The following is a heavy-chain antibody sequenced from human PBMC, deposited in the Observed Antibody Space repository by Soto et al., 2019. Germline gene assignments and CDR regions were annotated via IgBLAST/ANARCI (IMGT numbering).Heavy chain of an antibody. CDR1: GGSISSGGYY. D-gene: IGHD6-13*01. CDR3: ARVSAPPGTEWLVP. Sequence: SETLSLPCTVSGGSISSGGYYWRWIRQHPGKGLEWIGYIYYSGSTYYNPSLKSRVTISVDTSKNQFSLKLSSVTAADTAVYYCARVSAPPGTEWLVPWGQGTLLTVSS. V-gene: IGHV4-31*03. CDR2: IYYSGST. J-gene: IGHJ5*02.